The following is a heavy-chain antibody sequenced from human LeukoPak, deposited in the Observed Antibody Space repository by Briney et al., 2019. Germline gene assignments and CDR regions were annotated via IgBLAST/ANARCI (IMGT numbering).Heavy chain of an antibody. D-gene: IGHD5-24*01. V-gene: IGHV4-61*01. J-gene: IGHJ2*01. CDR1: GGSISSGRYY. CDR3: ASGDGYNYWYFDL. Sequence: SETLSLTCTVSGGSISSGRYYWSWIRQPPGKGLEWIGYIYYSGSTNYNPSLKSRVTISVDTSKNQFSLKLSSVTDADTAVYYCASGDGYNYWYFDLWGRGTLVTVSS. CDR2: IYYSGST.